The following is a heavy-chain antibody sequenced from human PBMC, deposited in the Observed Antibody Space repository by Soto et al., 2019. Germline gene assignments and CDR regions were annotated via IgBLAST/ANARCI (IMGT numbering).Heavy chain of an antibody. CDR3: ARNDFSSGYSDNDY. J-gene: IGHJ4*02. CDR2: ISAYNGNT. D-gene: IGHD3-3*01. V-gene: IGHV1-18*01. CDR1: GYTFTSYG. Sequence: ASVKVSCKASGYTFTSYGISWVRQAPGQGLEWMGWISAYNGNTNYAQKLQGRVTMTTDTSTSTAYMELRSLRSDDTAVYYCARNDFSSGYSDNDYWGQGTLVTVSS.